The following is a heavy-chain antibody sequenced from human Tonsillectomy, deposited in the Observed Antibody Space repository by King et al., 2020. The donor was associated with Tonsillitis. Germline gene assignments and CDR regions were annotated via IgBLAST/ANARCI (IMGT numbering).Heavy chain of an antibody. CDR1: GVIFRSYW. D-gene: IGHD3-3*01. CDR3: ARAPPAGVWSGLFDF. Sequence: EVQLVESGGGLVQPGGSLRLSCAASGVIFRSYWMTWVRQAPGKGLEWVANIKQDGSEKYYLDSVKGRFTISRDNAMNSLYLQMNNLRVEDTAVYFCARAPPAGVWSGLFDFWGQGTLVTVSS. J-gene: IGHJ4*02. CDR2: IKQDGSEK. V-gene: IGHV3-7*01.